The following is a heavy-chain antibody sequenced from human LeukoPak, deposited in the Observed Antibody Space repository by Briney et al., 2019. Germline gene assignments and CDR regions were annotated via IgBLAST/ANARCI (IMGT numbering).Heavy chain of an antibody. CDR2: IYYSGST. CDR1: GGSISSYY. D-gene: IGHD3-9*01. Sequence: SETLSLTCTVSGGSISSYYWSWIRQPPGKGLEWIGDIYYSGSTNYNPSLKSRVTISVDTSKNQFSLQLSSVTAADTAVYYCARGRNDILTGSVWFDPWGQGSLVTVSS. V-gene: IGHV4-59*01. CDR3: ARGRNDILTGSVWFDP. J-gene: IGHJ5*02.